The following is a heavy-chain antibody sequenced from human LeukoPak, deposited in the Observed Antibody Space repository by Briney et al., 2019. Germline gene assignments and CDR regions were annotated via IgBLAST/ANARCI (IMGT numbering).Heavy chain of an antibody. J-gene: IGHJ4*02. V-gene: IGHV3-72*01. CDR2: IRNKAKSHTT. D-gene: IGHD2-21*01. CDR1: GFAFRGTW. Sequence: PGGSLRLSCVASGFAFRGTWMSWVRQAPGKGLEWVGRIRNKAKSHTTNYAASVTGRFTISRDDSKNSLYLQMNSLKTEDTAVYYCVRGDSGLYFDYWGQGTLVTVSS. CDR3: VRGDSGLYFDY.